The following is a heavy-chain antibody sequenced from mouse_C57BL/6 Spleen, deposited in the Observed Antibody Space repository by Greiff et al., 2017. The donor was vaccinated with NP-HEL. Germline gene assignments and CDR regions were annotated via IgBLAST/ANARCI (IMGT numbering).Heavy chain of an antibody. V-gene: IGHV5-16*01. CDR1: GFTFSDYY. J-gene: IGHJ2*01. D-gene: IGHD2-3*01. CDR2: INYDGSST. Sequence: EVKLVESEGGLVRPGSSMKLSCTASGFTFSDYYMAWVRQVPEKGLEWVANINYDGSSTYYLDSLKSRFIISRDNAKNILYLQMSSLKSEDTATYYCARDDGYFDYWGQGTTLTVSS. CDR3: ARDDGYFDY.